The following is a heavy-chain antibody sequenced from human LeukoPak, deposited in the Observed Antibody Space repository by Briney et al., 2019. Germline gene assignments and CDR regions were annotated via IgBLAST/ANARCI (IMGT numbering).Heavy chain of an antibody. CDR1: GFTFSSYG. CDR2: IRYDGSNK. Sequence: GGSLRLSCAASGFTFSSYGMHWVRQAPGKGLEWVAFIRYDGSNKYYADSVKGRFTTSRDNSKNTLYLQMNSLRAEDTAVYYCANFCSSTSCYDLNWFDPWGQGTLVTVSS. CDR3: ANFCSSTSCYDLNWFDP. J-gene: IGHJ5*02. D-gene: IGHD2-2*01. V-gene: IGHV3-30*02.